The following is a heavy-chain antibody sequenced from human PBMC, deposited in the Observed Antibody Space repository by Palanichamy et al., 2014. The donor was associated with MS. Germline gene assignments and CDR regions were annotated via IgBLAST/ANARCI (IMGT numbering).Heavy chain of an antibody. V-gene: IGHV3-48*02. Sequence: EVQLVESGGGLVQPGGSLRLSCAASGFTFNSFSMNWVRQAPGKGLEWLSYISSSSSTIYYLDSVKGRFTVSRDNAKNSLCLQLNSLRDEDTAVYYCAKDRATVRGVFDYWGQGTLVIVSS. CDR2: ISSSSSTI. CDR1: GFTFNSFS. CDR3: AKDRATVRGVFDY. D-gene: IGHD3-10*01. J-gene: IGHJ4*02.